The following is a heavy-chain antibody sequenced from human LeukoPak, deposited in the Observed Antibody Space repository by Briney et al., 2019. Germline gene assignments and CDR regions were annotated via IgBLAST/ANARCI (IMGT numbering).Heavy chain of an antibody. CDR2: IWYDGSNK. Sequence: PGGSLRLSCAASGFTFSSYGMHWVRQAPGKGLEWVAVIWYDGSNKYYADSVKGRFTISRDNSKNTLYLQMNSLRAEDTAVYYCAKDGGSYYGFDYWGQGTLATVSS. CDR3: AKDGGSYYGFDY. D-gene: IGHD1-26*01. J-gene: IGHJ4*02. CDR1: GFTFSSYG. V-gene: IGHV3-33*06.